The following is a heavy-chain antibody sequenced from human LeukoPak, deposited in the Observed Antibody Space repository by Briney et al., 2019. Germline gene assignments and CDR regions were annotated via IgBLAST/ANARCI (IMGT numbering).Heavy chain of an antibody. Sequence: GGSLRLSCAATGFTFSSYGMHWVRQAPGKGLEWVAVISYDGSNKYYADSVKGRFTISRDNSKNTLYLQMNSLRAEGTAVYYCAKDRGYCSGGSCYYFDYWGQGTLVTVSS. CDR1: GFTFSSYG. CDR3: AKDRGYCSGGSCYYFDY. D-gene: IGHD2-15*01. J-gene: IGHJ4*02. CDR2: ISYDGSNK. V-gene: IGHV3-30*18.